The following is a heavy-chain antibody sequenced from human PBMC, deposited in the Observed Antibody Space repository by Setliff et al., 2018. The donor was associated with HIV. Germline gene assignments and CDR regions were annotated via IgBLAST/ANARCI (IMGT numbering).Heavy chain of an antibody. CDR2: LRGSGGTT. CDR1: GFTFSTYS. V-gene: IGHV3-23*01. J-gene: IGHJ4*02. CDR3: ARDRYSGSSTDY. D-gene: IGHD1-26*01. Sequence: PGGSLRLSCEASGFTFSTYSMNWVRQAPGKGLEWVSALRGSGGTTYYTDSVKGRFTISRDNSKNTLYLQMNSLRAEDTAVYYCARDRYSGSSTDYWGQGTLVTVSS.